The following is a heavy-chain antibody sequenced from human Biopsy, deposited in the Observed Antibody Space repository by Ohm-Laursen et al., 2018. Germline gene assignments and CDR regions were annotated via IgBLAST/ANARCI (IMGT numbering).Heavy chain of an antibody. J-gene: IGHJ4*02. D-gene: IGHD6-13*01. CDR3: AKAPGSSWYSYDY. V-gene: IGHV3-53*01. Sequence: SLRLSCTASGFTVSSTYMSWVRQAPGKGLEWVSVIYTGGSTFYADSVRGRFTISRDNSKNTLYLQMNSLRVDDAAVYFCAKAPGSSWYSYDYWGQGALVTVSP. CDR1: GFTVSSTY. CDR2: IYTGGST.